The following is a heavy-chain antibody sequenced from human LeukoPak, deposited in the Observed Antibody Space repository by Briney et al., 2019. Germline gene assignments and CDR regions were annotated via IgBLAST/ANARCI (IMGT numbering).Heavy chain of an antibody. V-gene: IGHV5-51*01. D-gene: IGHD1-26*01. J-gene: IGHJ6*02. CDR2: INPVDSET. Sequence: GESLKISCKGSGYRFTDHWIAWVRQMPGKGLECMGIINPVDSETRYSPSFQGQVTISVDKSITTASLQWSSLRASDTAMYYCARFIVGATTSYYYYYGMDVWGQGTTVTVSS. CDR1: GYRFTDHW. CDR3: ARFIVGATTSYYYYYGMDV.